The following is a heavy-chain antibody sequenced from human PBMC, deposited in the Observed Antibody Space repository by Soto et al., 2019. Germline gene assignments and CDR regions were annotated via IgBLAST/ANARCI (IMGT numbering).Heavy chain of an antibody. D-gene: IGHD6-6*01. CDR1: GDSVSSNSAA. Sequence: QTLSLPSAISGDSVSSNSAACNLIRHSPSRGLEWLGRTYYRSKWYNDYAVSVKSRITINPDTSKNQFSLQLNSVTPEDTAVYYCAREVAARSGTWFDPWGQGTLVTVSS. CDR2: TYYRSKWYN. V-gene: IGHV6-1*01. CDR3: AREVAARSGTWFDP. J-gene: IGHJ5*02.